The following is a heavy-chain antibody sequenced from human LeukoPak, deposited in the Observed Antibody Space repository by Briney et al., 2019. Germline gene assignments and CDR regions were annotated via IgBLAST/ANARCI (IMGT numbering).Heavy chain of an antibody. D-gene: IGHD2-2*01. CDR1: GYTFTGYY. J-gene: IGHJ6*02. CDR3: AGGTVVPAAMSRLNYYYYYGMDV. Sequence: GASVKVSCKASGYTFTGYYMHWVRQAPGQGLEWMGWISPNSGGTNYAQKFQGRVTMTRDTSISTAYMELSGLRSDDTAVYYCAGGTVVPAAMSRLNYYYYYGMDVWGQGTTVTVSS. V-gene: IGHV1-2*02. CDR2: ISPNSGGT.